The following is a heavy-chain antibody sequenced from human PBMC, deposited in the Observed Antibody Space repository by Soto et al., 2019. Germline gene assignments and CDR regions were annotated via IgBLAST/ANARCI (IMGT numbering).Heavy chain of an antibody. J-gene: IGHJ1*01. D-gene: IGHD6-13*01. CDR2: IYHSGST. CDR1: GTSISSSNW. CDR3: ARGGSSSWLRIFHH. Sequence: SETLSLTCAVSGTSISSSNWWSWVRQPPGKGLEWIGEIYHSGSTNYNPSFKSRVSISVDKSKNQFSLRLSSVTAADTAVYYCARGGSSSWLRIFHHWGQGTLVTVSS. V-gene: IGHV4-4*02.